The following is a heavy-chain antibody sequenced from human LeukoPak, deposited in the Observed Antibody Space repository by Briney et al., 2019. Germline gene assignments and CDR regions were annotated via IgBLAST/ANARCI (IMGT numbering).Heavy chain of an antibody. Sequence: PGGSLRLSCAASGFTFSSYAMSWVRQAPGKGLEWVSAISSSSSYIYYADSVKGRFTISRDNSKNTLYLQMNSLRAEDTAVYYCAEDRVSYPAEYFQHWGQGTLVTVSS. CDR1: GFTFSSYA. CDR3: AEDRVSYPAEYFQH. D-gene: IGHD1-26*01. J-gene: IGHJ1*01. CDR2: ISSSSSYI. V-gene: IGHV3-23*01.